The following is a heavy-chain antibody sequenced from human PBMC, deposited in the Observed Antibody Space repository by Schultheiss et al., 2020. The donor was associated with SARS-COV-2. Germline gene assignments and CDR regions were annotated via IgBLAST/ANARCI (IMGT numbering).Heavy chain of an antibody. CDR1: GFTFSNAW. V-gene: IGHV3-15*01. CDR2: IKSKTDGGTT. CDR3: TTPLDCSSTSCYYYYYYYMDV. J-gene: IGHJ6*03. Sequence: GGSPRLSCAASGFTFSNAWMSWVRQAPGKGLEWVGRIKSKTDGGTTDYAAPVKGRFTISRDDSKNTLYLQMNSLKTEDTAVYYCTTPLDCSSTSCYYYYYYYMDVWGKGTTVTVSS. D-gene: IGHD2-2*01.